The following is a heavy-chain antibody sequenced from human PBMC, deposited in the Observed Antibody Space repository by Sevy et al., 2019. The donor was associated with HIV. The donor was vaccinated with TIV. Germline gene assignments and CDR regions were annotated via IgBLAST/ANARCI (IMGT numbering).Heavy chain of an antibody. CDR3: VREGVATATSLSHYGLDV. CDR1: GFTFNTYA. D-gene: IGHD2-21*02. Sequence: GGSLRLSCAASGFTFNTYAMHWVRQAPGKGLEWVAAIWFDGNNYFYADSVKGRFTISRDNSKNTLFLQVNSLRPEDTGVYYCVREGVATATSLSHYGLDVWGQGTTVTVSS. CDR2: IWFDGNNY. J-gene: IGHJ6*02. V-gene: IGHV3-33*01.